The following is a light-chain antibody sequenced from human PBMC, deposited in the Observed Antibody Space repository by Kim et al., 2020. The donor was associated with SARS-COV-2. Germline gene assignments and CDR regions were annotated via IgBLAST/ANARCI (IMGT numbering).Light chain of an antibody. CDR1: NIGSKA. V-gene: IGLV3-21*03. CDR2: DDS. J-gene: IGLJ3*02. Sequence: SYELTQPPSESVAPGKTARISCGGDNIGSKAVHWYQQRPGQAPVLVIYDDSDRPSGIPERFSGSNSGNTATLTISRVEAGDEADYYCQLWDTSSDHVVFGGGTQLTVL. CDR3: QLWDTSSDHVV.